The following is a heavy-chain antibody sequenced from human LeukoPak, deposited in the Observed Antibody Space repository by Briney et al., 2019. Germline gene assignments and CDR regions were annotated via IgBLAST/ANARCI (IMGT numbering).Heavy chain of an antibody. CDR2: ISYDGSTK. CDR3: ARGSSGYPRYFDY. D-gene: IGHD3-22*01. J-gene: IGHJ4*02. CDR1: GFSFSSHA. V-gene: IGHV3-30*19. Sequence: GSLRLSCAASGFSFSSHAMHWVRQAPGKGLEWVAFISYDGSTKTYADSVKGRFTTSRDISLHLQMSSLRSEDTAVYYCARGSSGYPRYFDYWGQGTLVTVSS.